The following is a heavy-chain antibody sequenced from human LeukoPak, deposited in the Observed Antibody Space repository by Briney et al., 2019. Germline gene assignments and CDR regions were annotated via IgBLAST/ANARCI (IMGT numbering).Heavy chain of an antibody. Sequence: PGGSLRLSCAASGFTFSSYSMNWVRQAPGKGLEWVSSISSSSSYIYYADSVKGRFTISRDNAKNSLYLQMNSLRAEDTAVYYCARDIKGAAAVDNHDAFDIWGQGTMVTVSS. J-gene: IGHJ3*02. CDR3: ARDIKGAAAVDNHDAFDI. D-gene: IGHD6-13*01. V-gene: IGHV3-21*01. CDR1: GFTFSSYS. CDR2: ISSSSSYI.